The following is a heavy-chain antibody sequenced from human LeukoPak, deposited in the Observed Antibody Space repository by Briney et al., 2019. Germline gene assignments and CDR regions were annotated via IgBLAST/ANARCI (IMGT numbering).Heavy chain of an antibody. CDR2: ISNSGST. J-gene: IGHJ4*02. CDR3: AKSPGGYSGPFGD. Sequence: SETLSLTCTVSGGSISSSSHYWGWIRQPPGKGLEWIGSISNSGSTYYNPSLKSRVTISVDTSNNQFSLKLSSVTAADTAVYYCAKSPGGYSGPFGDWGQGTLVTVSS. CDR1: GGSISSSSHY. V-gene: IGHV4-39*07. D-gene: IGHD5-12*01.